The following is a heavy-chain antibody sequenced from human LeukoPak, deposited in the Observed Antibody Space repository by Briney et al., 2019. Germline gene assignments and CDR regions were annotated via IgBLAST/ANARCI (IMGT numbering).Heavy chain of an antibody. Sequence: ASVKVSCKASGYTFTGYYMHWVRQAPGQGVEWMGWINPNSGGTNYAQKFQGRVTMTRDTSISTAYMELSRLRSDGTAVYYCARGLVQREFYFDYWGQGTLVTVSS. CDR1: GYTFTGYY. D-gene: IGHD1-1*01. CDR2: INPNSGGT. V-gene: IGHV1-2*02. CDR3: ARGLVQREFYFDY. J-gene: IGHJ4*02.